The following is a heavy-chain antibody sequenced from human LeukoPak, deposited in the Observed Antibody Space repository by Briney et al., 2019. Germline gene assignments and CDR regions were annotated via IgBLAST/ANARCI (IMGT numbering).Heavy chain of an antibody. D-gene: IGHD6-13*01. CDR2: ISAYNVNT. CDR1: GYTFTSYG. Sequence: GAAVKVSCKASGYTFTSYGIRWVRQAPGQGLEWMGWISAYNVNTNYAQKLQGRVTMTPDTSTRTAYMQLRSLRPDDTAVYYCAIDLPTRTEQQLVRSYYYYGMDVWGQGTKVTVCS. J-gene: IGHJ6*02. V-gene: IGHV1-18*01. CDR3: AIDLPTRTEQQLVRSYYYYGMDV.